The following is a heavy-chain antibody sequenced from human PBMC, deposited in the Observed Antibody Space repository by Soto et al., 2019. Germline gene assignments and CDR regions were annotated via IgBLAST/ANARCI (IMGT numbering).Heavy chain of an antibody. CDR1: SGSISSSNW. D-gene: IGHD2-15*01. J-gene: IGHJ5*02. CDR3: ARGYWGTLGFCSGGSCYSGGNWFAP. CDR2: IYHSGST. Sequence: QVQLQESGPGLVKPSGTLSLTCAVSSGSISSSNWWRWVRQPPGKGLEWIGEIYHSGSTNYNPSLKSRVTISVDKAKNQCSLKLRSVTAADTAVYYCARGYWGTLGFCSGGSCYSGGNWFAPWGQGTLVTVSS. V-gene: IGHV4-4*02.